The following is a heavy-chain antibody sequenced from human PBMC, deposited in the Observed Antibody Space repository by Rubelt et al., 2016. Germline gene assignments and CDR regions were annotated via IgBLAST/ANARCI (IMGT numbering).Heavy chain of an antibody. CDR2: INHSGST. CDR1: GGSFSGYY. Sequence: QVQLQQWGAGLLKPSETLSLTCAVYGGSFSGYYWSWIRQPPGKGLEWIGEINHSGSTNYNPSLKSRVTISVDTSKNQFSLKLSSVTAADTAVYYCPRGYSYGFNWFDPWGQGTLVTVSS. V-gene: IGHV4-34*01. D-gene: IGHD5-18*01. J-gene: IGHJ5*02. CDR3: PRGYSYGFNWFDP.